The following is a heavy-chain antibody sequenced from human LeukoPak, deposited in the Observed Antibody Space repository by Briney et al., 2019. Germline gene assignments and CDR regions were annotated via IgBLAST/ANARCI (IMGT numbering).Heavy chain of an antibody. CDR2: IYSGGST. J-gene: IGHJ6*02. V-gene: IGHV3-53*04. CDR3: ARSSRFTGGPDYFHSFGMDD. CDR1: GFTVSSNY. Sequence: GGSLRLSCAASGFTVSSNYMSWVRQAPGKGLEWVSVIYSGGSTYYADSVKGRFTISRHNSKNTLYLQMNSLRAEDTAVYYCARSSRFTGGPDYFHSFGMDDWGQGTTVTVSS.